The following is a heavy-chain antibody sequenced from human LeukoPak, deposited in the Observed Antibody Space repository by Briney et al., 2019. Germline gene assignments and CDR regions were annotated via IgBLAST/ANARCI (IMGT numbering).Heavy chain of an antibody. CDR2: IKGDGGGT. Sequence: PGGSLRLSCTASGFTFSNSCMDWVRQAPGKGLEWVSNIKGDGGGTYYADSAKGRFTISRDNSKTSLYLQMNSLTTEDTALYYCAKDRGGYSYAADYWGQGTQVTLSS. J-gene: IGHJ4*02. V-gene: IGHV3-43*02. CDR3: AKDRGGYSYAADY. CDR1: GFTFSNSC. D-gene: IGHD5-18*01.